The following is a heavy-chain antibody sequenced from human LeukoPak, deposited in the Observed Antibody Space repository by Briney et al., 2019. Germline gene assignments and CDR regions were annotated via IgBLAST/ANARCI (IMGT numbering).Heavy chain of an antibody. CDR2: FNPKSGGT. J-gene: IGHJ4*02. D-gene: IGHD3-16*02. CDR3: ARAMEYDYTWGTYRVFDY. Sequence: ASVKVSCKASGYTFTDYYMHWVRQAPGQGLEWMGWFNPKSGGTNYAQNFEGRVTMTRDTSVRTAYMELSRLTSGDTAVYYCARAMEYDYTWGTYRVFDYWGQGTLVTVSS. V-gene: IGHV1-2*02. CDR1: GYTFTDYY.